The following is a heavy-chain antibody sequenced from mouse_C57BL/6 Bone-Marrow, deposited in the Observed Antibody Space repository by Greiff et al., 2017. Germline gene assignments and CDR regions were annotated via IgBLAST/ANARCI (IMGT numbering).Heavy chain of an antibody. Sequence: EVQLQQSGPELVKPGASVKISCKASGYSFTDYNMNWVKQSNGKSLEWIGVINPNYGTTSYNQKFNGKATLTVDQSSSTAYMQLNSLTSAVSAGYSYARPLRLRHFDYWGQGTTLTGSS. D-gene: IGHD3-2*02. V-gene: IGHV1-39*01. CDR2: INPNYGTT. CDR1: GYSFTDYN. CDR3: ARPLRLRHFDY. J-gene: IGHJ2*01.